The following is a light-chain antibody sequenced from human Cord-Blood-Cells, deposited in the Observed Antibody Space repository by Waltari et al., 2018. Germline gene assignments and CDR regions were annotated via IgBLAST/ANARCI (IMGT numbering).Light chain of an antibody. J-gene: IGKJ1*01. CDR2: AAS. CDR1: QSISSY. Sequence: DIQLTQSPSSLSASVRDRVTITCRARQSISSYLNWYQQKPGKAPKLLIYAASSLQSGVASRFSGSGSGTDFHLTISSLQPEDFATYYCQQSYSTPPEWTFGQGTKVEI. V-gene: IGKV1-39*01. CDR3: QQSYSTPPEWT.